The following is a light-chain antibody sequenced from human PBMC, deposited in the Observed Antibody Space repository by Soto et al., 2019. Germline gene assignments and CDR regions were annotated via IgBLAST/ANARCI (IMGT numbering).Light chain of an antibody. CDR2: TAY. Sequence: DIQMTQSPSSVSAAVGDRVTITCRASNQIGTWIDWYKLKPGKPAPLLIYTAYNLPSGVPSRFSGDGFGTEFTLTISSLQPEDYATYYCQQASAFPITFGQGTRLEIK. CDR1: NQIGTW. CDR3: QQASAFPIT. V-gene: IGKV1-12*01. J-gene: IGKJ5*01.